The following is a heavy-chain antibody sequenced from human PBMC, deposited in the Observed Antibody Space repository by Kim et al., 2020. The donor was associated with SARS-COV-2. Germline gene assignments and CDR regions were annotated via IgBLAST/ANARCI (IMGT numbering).Heavy chain of an antibody. CDR1: GFTFSSYA. D-gene: IGHD3-10*01. Sequence: GGSLRLSCAASGFTFSSYAMSWVRQAPGKGLEWVSAISGSGGSTYYADSVKGRFTISRDNSKNTLYLQMNSLRAEDTAVYYCAKEPPRGVGESPSGIDYWGQGTLVTVSS. J-gene: IGHJ4*02. CDR2: ISGSGGST. CDR3: AKEPPRGVGESPSGIDY. V-gene: IGHV3-23*01.